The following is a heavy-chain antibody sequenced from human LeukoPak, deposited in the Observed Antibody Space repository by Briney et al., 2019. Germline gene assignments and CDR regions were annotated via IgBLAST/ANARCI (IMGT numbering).Heavy chain of an antibody. V-gene: IGHV3-66*01. CDR1: AFSISPFC. J-gene: IGHJ6*02. D-gene: IGHD2-2*01. CDR3: ARGGGPAAAYYYRMDV. CDR2: IYSGGST. Sequence: PGGSLRLSCAASAFSISPFCMSWVRQAPGKGLEWVSVIYSGGSTYYADSVKGRFTISRDNSKNTLYPQMNSLRAEDTAVYYCARGGGPAAAYYYRMDVWGQGTTVTVSS.